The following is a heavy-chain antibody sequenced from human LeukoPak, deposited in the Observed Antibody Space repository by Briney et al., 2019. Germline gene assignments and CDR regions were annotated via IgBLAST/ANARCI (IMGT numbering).Heavy chain of an antibody. CDR2: IKQDGSEK. Sequence: GGSLRLSCAASGFTFSTYWMTWVRQAPGKGLEGVAKIKQDGSEKYYVDSVKGRFTISRDNAKNSLYLQMNSLRAEDTAVYYCARPHPNYYGSGSNLDWGQGTLVTVSS. CDR1: GFTFSTYW. V-gene: IGHV3-7*01. CDR3: ARPHPNYYGSGSNLD. D-gene: IGHD3-10*01. J-gene: IGHJ1*01.